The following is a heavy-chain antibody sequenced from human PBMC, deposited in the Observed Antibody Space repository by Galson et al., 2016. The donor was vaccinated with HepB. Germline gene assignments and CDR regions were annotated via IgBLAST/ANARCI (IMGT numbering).Heavy chain of an antibody. Sequence: SLRLSCAASGFTFSDYYMSWIRQAPGKGLEWISYISHNTNTIHYSDSVKGRFTISRDNAKNSLYLQMNSLRTEDTAVYYCARVATREYQMLYNLDYWGQGTLVTVSS. CDR3: ARVATREYQMLYNLDY. CDR1: GFTFSDYY. V-gene: IGHV3-11*01. CDR2: ISHNTNTI. D-gene: IGHD2-2*02. J-gene: IGHJ4*02.